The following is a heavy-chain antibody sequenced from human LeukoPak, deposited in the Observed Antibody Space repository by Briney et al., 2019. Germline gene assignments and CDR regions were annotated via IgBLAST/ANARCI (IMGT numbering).Heavy chain of an antibody. Sequence: GGTLRLSCAASGFTFTSFAMSWVRQAPGKGLEWVSTISRSGVATYYANSVKGRFTISRDNSKNTLYLQMNSLRAEDTAVYYCAEGNKGGMIVPGERPKYFQHWGQGTLVTVSS. CDR2: ISRSGVAT. CDR3: AEGNKGGMIVPGERPKYFQH. D-gene: IGHD3-10*01. J-gene: IGHJ1*01. V-gene: IGHV3-23*01. CDR1: GFTFTSFA.